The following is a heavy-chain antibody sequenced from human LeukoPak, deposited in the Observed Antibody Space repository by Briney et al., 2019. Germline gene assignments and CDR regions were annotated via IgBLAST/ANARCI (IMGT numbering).Heavy chain of an antibody. CDR3: ARGRIVGATKGYFDY. Sequence: SETLSLTCAVYGGSFSGYYWSWIRQPPGKGLEWIGEINHSGSTNYNPSLKSRVTISVDTSKNQFSLKLSSVTAADTAVYYCARGRIVGATKGYFDYWGRGTLVTVSS. CDR1: GGSFSGYY. D-gene: IGHD1-26*01. V-gene: IGHV4-34*01. J-gene: IGHJ4*02. CDR2: INHSGST.